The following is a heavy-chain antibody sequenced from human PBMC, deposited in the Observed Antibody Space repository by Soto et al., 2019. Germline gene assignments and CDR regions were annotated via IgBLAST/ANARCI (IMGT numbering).Heavy chain of an antibody. J-gene: IGHJ4*02. CDR3: ARDRYYDSSGLDW. CDR1: GFPFSTYT. V-gene: IGHV3-30-3*01. Sequence: QMQLAESGGGVVQPGRSRRLSCAASGFPFSTYTMHWVRQAPGKGLEWVALMSFDGNNKYYAESVKGRFTISRDNSKNTLYLQMNSLRPEDTAVYYCARDRYYDSSGLDWWGQGTLVTVSS. CDR2: MSFDGNNK. D-gene: IGHD3-22*01.